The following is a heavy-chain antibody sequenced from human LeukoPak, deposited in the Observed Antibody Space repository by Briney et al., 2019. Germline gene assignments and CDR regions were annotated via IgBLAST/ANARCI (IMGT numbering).Heavy chain of an antibody. V-gene: IGHV4-39*07. CDR1: GGSISSGDYY. CDR2: IYYSGST. D-gene: IGHD5-18*01. Sequence: SQTLSLTCTVSGGSISSGDYYWSWIRQPPGKGLEWIGSIYYSGSTYYNPSLKSRVTISVDTSKNQFSLKLSSVTAADTAVYYCARGTRYSYGIDDAFDIWGQGTMVTVSS. J-gene: IGHJ3*02. CDR3: ARGTRYSYGIDDAFDI.